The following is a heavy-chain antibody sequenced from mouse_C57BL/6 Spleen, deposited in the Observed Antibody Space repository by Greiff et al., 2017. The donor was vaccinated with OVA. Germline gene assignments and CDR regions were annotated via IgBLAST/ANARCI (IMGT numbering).Heavy chain of an antibody. CDR1: GYTFTSSW. CDR3: ARTDYDDGDYFDY. V-gene: IGHV1-55*01. CDR2: IYPGSGST. D-gene: IGHD2-4*01. J-gene: IGHJ2*01. Sequence: QVQLQQPGAELVKPGASVKMSCKASGYTFTSSWITWVKQRPGQGLEWIGDIYPGSGSTNYNEKFKSKATLTVDTSSSTAYMQLSSLTSEDSAVYYCARTDYDDGDYFDYWGQGTTLTVSS.